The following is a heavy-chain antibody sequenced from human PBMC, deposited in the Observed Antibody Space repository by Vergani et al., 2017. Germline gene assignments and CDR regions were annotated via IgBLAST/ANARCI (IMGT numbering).Heavy chain of an antibody. CDR2: ISSGNSYI. Sequence: EGQLVESGGGLVKPGGSLRLSCEASGVSFSFYTMNWVRQAPGKGLEWVASISSGNSYIYYADSVKGRFTISRDNAKNSLYLQMTSLTVDDTALYFCTRDRTGYDSESWDAFDIWGQGTMVTVSS. D-gene: IGHD3-22*01. CDR1: GVSFSFYT. CDR3: TRDRTGYDSESWDAFDI. J-gene: IGHJ3*02. V-gene: IGHV3-21*02.